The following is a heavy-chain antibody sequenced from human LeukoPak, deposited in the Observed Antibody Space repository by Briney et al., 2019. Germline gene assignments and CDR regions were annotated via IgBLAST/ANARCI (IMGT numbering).Heavy chain of an antibody. V-gene: IGHV3-23*01. D-gene: IGHD6-13*01. Sequence: GGSLRLSCAASGFTFSSYAMSWVRQAPGKGLEWVSAISGSGGSTYYADSAKGRFTISRDNSKNTLYLQMNSLRAEDTAVYYCAKDRGYSSSGGDYWGQGTLVTVSS. CDR2: ISGSGGST. CDR3: AKDRGYSSSGGDY. CDR1: GFTFSSYA. J-gene: IGHJ4*02.